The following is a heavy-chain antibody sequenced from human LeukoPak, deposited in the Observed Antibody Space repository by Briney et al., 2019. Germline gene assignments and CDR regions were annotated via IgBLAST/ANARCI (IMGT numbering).Heavy chain of an antibody. Sequence: ASVKVSCKASGYTFTSYGINWVRQAPGQALEWMGWISAYSGNTNYAQKLQGRVTMTTDTSTSTAYMELRSLRSDDTAVYYCARNTGYCSSTSCYDWFDPWGQGTLVTVSS. D-gene: IGHD2-2*01. CDR1: GYTFTSYG. CDR3: ARNTGYCSSTSCYDWFDP. J-gene: IGHJ5*02. CDR2: ISAYSGNT. V-gene: IGHV1-18*01.